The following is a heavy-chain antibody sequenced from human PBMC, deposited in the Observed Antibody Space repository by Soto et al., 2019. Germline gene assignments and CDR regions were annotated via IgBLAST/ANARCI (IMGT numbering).Heavy chain of an antibody. CDR1: GFAFSSYA. CDR2: ISGSGGST. D-gene: IGHD3-3*01. J-gene: IGHJ4*02. CDR3: AKFSPYDVWSGYPDC. V-gene: IGHV3-23*01. Sequence: EVQLLESGGGLVQPGGSLRLSCVASGFAFSSYAMSWVRQAPGKGLEWVSAISGSGGSTYYADSVKGRFTISRDNSKNTLYLHMNSLTAEDTAVYYCAKFSPYDVWSGYPDCGGQGTLVTVGS.